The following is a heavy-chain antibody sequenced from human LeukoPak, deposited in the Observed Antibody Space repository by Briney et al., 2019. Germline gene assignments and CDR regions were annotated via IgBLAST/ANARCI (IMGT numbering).Heavy chain of an antibody. CDR2: INTNTGNP. J-gene: IGHJ5*02. D-gene: IGHD3-3*01. Sequence: ASVKVSCKASGYTFTSYAMNWVRQAPGQGLEWMGWINTNTGNPTYAQGFTGRFVFSLDTSVSTAYLQISSLKAEDTAVYYCARESEPAGLYDFWSANWFDPWGQGTLVTVSS. CDR1: GYTFTSYA. V-gene: IGHV7-4-1*02. CDR3: ARESEPAGLYDFWSANWFDP.